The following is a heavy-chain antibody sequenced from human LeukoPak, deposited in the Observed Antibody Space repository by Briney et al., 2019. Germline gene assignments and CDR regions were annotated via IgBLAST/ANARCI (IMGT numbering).Heavy chain of an antibody. D-gene: IGHD2-21*02. Sequence: GGSLRLSCAASGFTVSSNYMSWVRQAPGKGLEWVSAIYSCGSTYYADSVKGRFTISRDNSKNTLYLQMNSPRAEDTAVYYCARDLRNGLANCGGDWGLFDPWGQGTLVTVSS. CDR3: ARDLRNGLANCGGDWGLFDP. CDR1: GFTVSSNY. CDR2: IYSCGST. V-gene: IGHV3-66*03. J-gene: IGHJ5*02.